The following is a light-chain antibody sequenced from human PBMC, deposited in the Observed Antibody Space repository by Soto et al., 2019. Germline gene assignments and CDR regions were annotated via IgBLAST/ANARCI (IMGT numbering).Light chain of an antibody. J-gene: IGKJ1*01. V-gene: IGKV3-20*01. CDR1: QSGSTTF. CDR2: GVS. CDR3: GQLVSEPPRT. Sequence: EIVLTQSPGTLSLSPGEIATLSCRASQSGSTTFLAWYQQKTGQALRLLIYGVSKRDTSIPDRFSGSWSGIDFTLTIGRLEPEYLAVNLGGQLVSEPPRTVGQGNK.